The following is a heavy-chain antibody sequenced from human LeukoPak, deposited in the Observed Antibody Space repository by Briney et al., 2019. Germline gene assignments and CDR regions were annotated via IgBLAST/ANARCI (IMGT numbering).Heavy chain of an antibody. J-gene: IGHJ4*02. CDR3: ATHSGFRHDF. CDR1: GVIFSNYW. V-gene: IGHV3-7*01. Sequence: GGSLRLSCADSGVIFSNYWMSWVRQAPGKGLEWVANMNEDGSHVYYVGSVKGRFTISRDNAKRSLYLQMNSLRAEDTAIYYCATHSGFRHDFWGQGTLVTVSS. CDR2: MNEDGSHV. D-gene: IGHD5-18*01.